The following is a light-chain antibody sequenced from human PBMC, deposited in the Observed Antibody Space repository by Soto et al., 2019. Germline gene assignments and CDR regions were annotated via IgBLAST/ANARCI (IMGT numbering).Light chain of an antibody. CDR3: QQSYSTPRT. Sequence: DIQMTQSPSSLSASVGDRVTITCRASQSISSYLNWHQQKPGKAPKLLIYAASSLQSGVPSRFSGSGSGTDFTLTNSSLQPEDFATYYCQQSYSTPRTFGQGTKLEIK. CDR1: QSISSY. V-gene: IGKV1-39*01. CDR2: AAS. J-gene: IGKJ2*01.